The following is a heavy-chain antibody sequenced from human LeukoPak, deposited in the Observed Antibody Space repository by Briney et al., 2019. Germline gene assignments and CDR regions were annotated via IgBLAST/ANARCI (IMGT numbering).Heavy chain of an antibody. V-gene: IGHV4-4*07. CDR3: ATYSGSYAYCVY. J-gene: IGHJ4*02. D-gene: IGHD1-26*01. CDR2: IYASGTT. Sequence: SETLSLTCTVSGASISSYYWTWIRQPAGKGLEWIGRIYASGTTNYNPSLKSRVTMSVDTSKNQFSLKLSSVTAADTAVYYCATYSGSYAYCVYWGQGTLVTVSS. CDR1: GASISSYY.